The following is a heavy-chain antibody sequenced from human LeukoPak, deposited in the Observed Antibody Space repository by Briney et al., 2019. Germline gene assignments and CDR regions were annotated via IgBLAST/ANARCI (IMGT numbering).Heavy chain of an antibody. CDR2: IYNDGNT. D-gene: IGHD2-15*01. CDR1: GFTVSRKY. V-gene: IGHV3-53*01. J-gene: IGHJ5*02. CDR3: AKDPTNGNIVVNWFDP. Sequence: GGSLRLSCAASGFTVSRKYMSWVRQAPGKGLEWVSVIYNDGNTNYADSVKGRFTISRDNSKNTLYLQMNSLRAEDTAVYYCAKDPTNGNIVVNWFDPWGQGTLVTVSS.